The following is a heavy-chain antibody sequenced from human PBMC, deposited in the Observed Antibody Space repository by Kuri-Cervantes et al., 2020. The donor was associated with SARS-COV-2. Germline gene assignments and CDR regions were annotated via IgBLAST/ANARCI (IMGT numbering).Heavy chain of an antibody. Sequence: GSLRLSCTVSGGSISSYYWSWIRQPPGKGLEWIGYIYYSGSTNCNPSLKSRVTISVDTSKNQFSLKLSSVTAADTAVYYCARDQATYDFWSGYNYYYGMDVWGQGTTVTVSS. CDR2: IYYSGST. CDR1: GGSISSYY. D-gene: IGHD3-3*01. V-gene: IGHV4-59*01. CDR3: ARDQATYDFWSGYNYYYGMDV. J-gene: IGHJ6*02.